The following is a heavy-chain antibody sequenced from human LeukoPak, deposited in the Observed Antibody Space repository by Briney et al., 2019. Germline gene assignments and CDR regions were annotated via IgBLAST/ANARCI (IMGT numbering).Heavy chain of an antibody. Sequence: SETLSLTCTVSGGSISSYYWSWIRQPPGKGLEWIGYIYYSGSANYNPSLKSRVTISVDTSKNQFSLKLSSVTAADTAVYYCARGILTGYYLEPGFDYWGQGTLVTVSS. CDR3: ARGILTGYYLEPGFDY. V-gene: IGHV4-59*01. J-gene: IGHJ4*02. CDR2: IYYSGSA. D-gene: IGHD3-9*01. CDR1: GGSISSYY.